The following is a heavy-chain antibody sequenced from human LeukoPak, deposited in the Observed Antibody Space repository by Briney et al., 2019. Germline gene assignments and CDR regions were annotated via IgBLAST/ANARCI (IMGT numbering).Heavy chain of an antibody. Sequence: GGSLRLSCAASGFTFKSFAMSWVRQAPGKGLEWVAVTSGDEDSTHYAESVRGRFIISTDNSKSSLYLQMNSLRAEDTAVYYCTKDLMTGFSNCWHFGSWGQGTLVTVSS. D-gene: IGHD6-19*01. V-gene: IGHV3-23*01. CDR1: GFTFKSFA. CDR2: TSGDEDST. J-gene: IGHJ4*02. CDR3: TKDLMTGFSNCWHFGS.